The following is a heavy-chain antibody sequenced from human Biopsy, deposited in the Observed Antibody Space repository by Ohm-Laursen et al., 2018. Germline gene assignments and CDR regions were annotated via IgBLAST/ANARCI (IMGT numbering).Heavy chain of an antibody. J-gene: IGHJ4*02. CDR3: AKQGIRGYYEY. Sequence: SDTLSLTCAVSGVSISSSASYWGWFRQSPGMGLVWIGNIYYTGNTYYNPSLNRRLTISEDTSKNHFSLKLSSVTAADTAVYYCAKQGIRGYYEYWGQGSLVTVSS. CDR1: GVSISSSASY. CDR2: IYYTGNT. V-gene: IGHV4-39*01. D-gene: IGHD3-22*01.